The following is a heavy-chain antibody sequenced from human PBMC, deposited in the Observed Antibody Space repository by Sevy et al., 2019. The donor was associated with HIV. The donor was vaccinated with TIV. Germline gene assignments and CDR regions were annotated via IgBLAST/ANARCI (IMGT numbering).Heavy chain of an antibody. CDR3: AKLVSPSNKGGY. CDR1: GFIFSSNA. D-gene: IGHD3-16*01. V-gene: IGHV3-23*01. J-gene: IGHJ4*02. Sequence: GSLRLSCAASGFIFSSNAMSWVRQAPGKGLEWVSSISGSGDSTDYADSVRGRFTISRDNSKNTLYLQMISLRAEDTAVYYCAKLVSPSNKGGYWGQGTLVTVSS. CDR2: ISGSGDST.